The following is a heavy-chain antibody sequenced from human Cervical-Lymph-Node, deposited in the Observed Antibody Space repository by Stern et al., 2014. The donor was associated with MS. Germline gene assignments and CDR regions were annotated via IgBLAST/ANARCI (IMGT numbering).Heavy chain of an antibody. CDR3: ARLYSSAYYFDY. CDR1: GYTFTSYD. D-gene: IGHD6-19*01. Sequence: VQLVESGAEVKKPGASVKVSCKASGYTFTSYDISWVRQAPGQGLEWVGWISAYNGDTSYAQKFQGRVTMTTDTSTSTTYMELRSLRSDDTAMYYCARLYSSAYYFDYWGQGTLVTVSS. J-gene: IGHJ4*02. V-gene: IGHV1-18*01. CDR2: ISAYNGDT.